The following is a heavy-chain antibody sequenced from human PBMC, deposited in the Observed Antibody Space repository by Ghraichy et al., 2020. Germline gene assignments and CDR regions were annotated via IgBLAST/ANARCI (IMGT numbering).Heavy chain of an antibody. V-gene: IGHV3-21*01. J-gene: IGHJ3*01. CDR3: ARDSDFYDSRGYPDAFDL. D-gene: IGHD3-22*01. CDR2: ISRTATYI. Sequence: GGSLRHSCVASGFTFSDYHMNWVRQVPGKGLEWVSAISRTATYIYYRDSVKGRFIISRDNTKNSLFLQMNSLRVEDAAVYYCARDSDFYDSRGYPDAFDLWGQGTMVTVSS. CDR1: GFTFSDYH.